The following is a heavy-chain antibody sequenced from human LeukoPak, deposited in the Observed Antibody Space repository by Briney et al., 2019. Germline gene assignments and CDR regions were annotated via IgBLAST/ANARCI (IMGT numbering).Heavy chain of an antibody. CDR1: GFTFSSYE. Sequence: PGGSLRLSCAASGFTFSSYEMNWVHQAPGKGLEWVSYISSSGSTIYYADSVKGRFTISRDNAKNSLYLQMNSLRAEDTAVYYCARGSHGLYYYYGMDVWGQGTTVTVSS. V-gene: IGHV3-48*03. CDR2: ISSSGSTI. J-gene: IGHJ6*02. D-gene: IGHD5-24*01. CDR3: ARGSHGLYYYYGMDV.